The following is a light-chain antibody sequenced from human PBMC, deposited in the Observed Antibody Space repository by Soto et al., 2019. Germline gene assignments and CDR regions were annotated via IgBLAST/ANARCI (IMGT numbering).Light chain of an antibody. Sequence: DIQMTQSPSTVSASVGDRVTITCRASQSINSWLAWYQQKPGKAPKLLIYKASSLESGVPSRFSGSGSGTECTLTISSLQPDDFATYYCQQYHTFPCTFGQGTKVEI. J-gene: IGKJ1*01. CDR2: KAS. V-gene: IGKV1-5*03. CDR3: QQYHTFPCT. CDR1: QSINSW.